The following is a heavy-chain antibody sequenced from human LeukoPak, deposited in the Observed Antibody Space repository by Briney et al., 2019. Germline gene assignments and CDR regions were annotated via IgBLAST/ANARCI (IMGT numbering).Heavy chain of an antibody. CDR3: ARPGESSGYMWFY. CDR2: IYHSGST. J-gene: IGHJ4*02. D-gene: IGHD3-22*01. CDR1: GYSISSGYY. V-gene: IGHV4-38-2*01. Sequence: SETLSLTCAVSGYSISSGYYWGWIRQPPGKGLEWIGSIYHSGSTYYNPSLKSRVTISIDTSKNQLSLRLNSVTAADTAVYYCARPGESSGYMWFYWGQGTLVTVSS.